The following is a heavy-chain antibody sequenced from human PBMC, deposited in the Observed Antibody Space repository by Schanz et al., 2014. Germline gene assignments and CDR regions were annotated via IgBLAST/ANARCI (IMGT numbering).Heavy chain of an antibody. CDR3: EPQYELNGMAV. D-gene: IGHD1-26*01. CDR1: GGSISSRNYY. CDR2: VSYTGTT. V-gene: IGHV4-39*01. Sequence: QLQLQESGPGLVKPSEILSLSCTVSGGSISSRNYYWGWIRQSPGKGLEWIGSVSYTGTTYYNPSRESRVTVPVDTSKNKFPWNLTSVTAADTAVYYCEPQYELNGMAVWGQGTTVTVSS. J-gene: IGHJ6*02.